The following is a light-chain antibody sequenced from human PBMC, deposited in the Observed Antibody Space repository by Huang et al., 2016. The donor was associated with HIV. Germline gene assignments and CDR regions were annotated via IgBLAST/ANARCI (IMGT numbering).Light chain of an antibody. CDR3: QQYNNWPPEVT. CDR1: QSVSSN. V-gene: IGKV3-15*01. J-gene: IGKJ1*01. CDR2: GAS. Sequence: EIVMTQSPATLSVSPGERATLSCRASQSVSSNLAWYQQKPGQAPRRPIYGASTRATGIPARFSGSGSGTEFTLTISSLQSEDFAVYYCQQYNNWPPEVTFGQGTKVEIK.